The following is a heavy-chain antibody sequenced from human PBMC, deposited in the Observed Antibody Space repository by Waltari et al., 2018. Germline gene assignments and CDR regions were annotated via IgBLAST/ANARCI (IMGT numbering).Heavy chain of an antibody. CDR1: GGTFSSYA. CDR3: VGAYCGGDCQDAFDI. CDR2: IIPIFGTA. Sequence: QVQLVQSGAAVKKPGSSVKVSCKASGGTFSSYAISWVRQAPGQGLEWMGGIIPIFGTANYAQKFQGRVTITADESTSTAYMELSSLRSEDTAVYYCVGAYCGGDCQDAFDIWGQGTMVTVSS. J-gene: IGHJ3*02. D-gene: IGHD2-21*01. V-gene: IGHV1-69*13.